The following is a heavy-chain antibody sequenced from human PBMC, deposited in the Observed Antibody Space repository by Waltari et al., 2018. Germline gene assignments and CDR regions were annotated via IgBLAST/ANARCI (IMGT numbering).Heavy chain of an antibody. CDR2: TIPILGIA. CDR3: ARGSFVVVTASQLDY. Sequence: QVQLVQSGAEVKKPGSSVKVSCKASGGTFSSYTISWVRQAPGQGLEWMGRTIPILGIANYAQKFQGRVTITADKSTSTAYMELSSLRSEDTAVYYCARGSFVVVTASQLDYWGQGTLVTVSS. J-gene: IGHJ4*02. V-gene: IGHV1-69*02. D-gene: IGHD2-21*02. CDR1: GGTFSSYT.